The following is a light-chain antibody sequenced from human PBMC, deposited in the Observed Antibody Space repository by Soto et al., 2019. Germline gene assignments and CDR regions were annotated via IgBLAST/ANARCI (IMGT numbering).Light chain of an antibody. CDR2: DAS. Sequence: DIQMTQSPSTLSASVGDRVTITCRASQSISSWLAWYQQKPGKAPKLLIYDASSLESGVQSRFSGSGSGTEFSLTISSLQPDDFATYYCQQYNSYPYTFGQGTQLEIK. CDR3: QQYNSYPYT. J-gene: IGKJ2*01. V-gene: IGKV1-5*01. CDR1: QSISSW.